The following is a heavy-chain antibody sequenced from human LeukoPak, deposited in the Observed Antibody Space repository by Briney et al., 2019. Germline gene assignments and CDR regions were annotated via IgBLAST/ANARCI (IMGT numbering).Heavy chain of an antibody. CDR3: AREDSSSSGDY. Sequence: GGSLRLSCAASGFTFSSYSMNWVRQAPGKGLEWVSSISSSSSYRYYADSVKGRFTISRDNAKNSLYLQMNSLRAEDTAVDYCAREDSSSSGDYWGQGTLVTVSS. J-gene: IGHJ4*02. V-gene: IGHV3-21*01. CDR1: GFTFSSYS. D-gene: IGHD6-6*01. CDR2: ISSSSSYR.